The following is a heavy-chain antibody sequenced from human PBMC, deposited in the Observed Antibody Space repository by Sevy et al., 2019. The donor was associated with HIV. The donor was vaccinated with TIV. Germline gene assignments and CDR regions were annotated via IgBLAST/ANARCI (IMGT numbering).Heavy chain of an antibody. CDR1: AGSINSDNYY. V-gene: IGHV4-39*01. Sequence: SETLSLTCTVSAGSINSDNYYGGWIRQPPGKGLEWIGTFYDSGDTYFNPSLQDRVTISADTSKQQFSLILNSVTVADTAIYFCVRHPKGWFYFDFWGQGTLVTVSS. CDR3: VRHPKGWFYFDF. J-gene: IGHJ4*02. D-gene: IGHD2-15*01. CDR2: FYDSGDT.